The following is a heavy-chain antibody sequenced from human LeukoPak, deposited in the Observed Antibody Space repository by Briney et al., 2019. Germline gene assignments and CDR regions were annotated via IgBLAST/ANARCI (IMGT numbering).Heavy chain of an antibody. Sequence: SETLSLTCTVSGGSISSSSYYWGWIRQPPGKGLEWIGSIYYSGSTYYNPSLKSRVTISVDTSKNQFSLKLSSVTAADTAVYYCARRYRPPWYRGSSSEADKGFAYWGQGTLVTVS. CDR2: IYYSGST. CDR1: GGSISSSSYY. V-gene: IGHV4-39*01. J-gene: IGHJ4*02. D-gene: IGHD1-26*01. CDR3: ARRYRPPWYRGSSSEADKGFAY.